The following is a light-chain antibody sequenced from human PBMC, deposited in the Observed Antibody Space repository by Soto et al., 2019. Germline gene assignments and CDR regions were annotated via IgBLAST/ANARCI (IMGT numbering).Light chain of an antibody. V-gene: IGKV1-5*03. CDR2: KAS. CDR3: QQYDSYPLT. CDR1: QTINKW. J-gene: IGKJ4*01. Sequence: DIQMTQSPSTLSASVGDRVTITCRASQTINKWLAWYLQKPGKAPKLLIYKASSLESGVPSRFSGSGSGTEFILTISSLQPDDFATSSYQQYDSYPLTFGGGTKVEIK.